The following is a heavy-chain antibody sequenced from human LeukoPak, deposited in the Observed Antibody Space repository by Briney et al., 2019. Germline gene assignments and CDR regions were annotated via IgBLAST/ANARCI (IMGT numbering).Heavy chain of an antibody. CDR1: GFTLRNFA. D-gene: IGHD1-26*01. V-gene: IGHV3-13*01. Sequence: GGSLRLSCAASGFTLRNFAMHWVRQATGKGLEWVSAIGTADDTFYPGSVKGRFTISRENAKNSLYLQMNNLRAEDTAVYYCARQMTPHGNFDYWGQGTLVTVSS. CDR3: ARQMTPHGNFDY. J-gene: IGHJ4*02. CDR2: IGTADDT.